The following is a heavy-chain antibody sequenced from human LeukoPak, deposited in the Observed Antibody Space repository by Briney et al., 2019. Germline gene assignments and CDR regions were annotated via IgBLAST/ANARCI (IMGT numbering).Heavy chain of an antibody. Sequence: SETLSLTCAVSGGCFSGYYWSWLWKPQRKGKEWIGEISDSGSTNYNPSLKSRVTISVDTSKNQFSLKLSSVTAADTAVYYCARWDCDILTGYYRRPALMVVWCKESRVTVSS. CDR1: GGCFSGYY. CDR2: ISDSGST. J-gene: IGHJ6*04. D-gene: IGHD3-9*01. CDR3: ARWDCDILTGYYRRPALMVV. V-gene: IGHV4-34*01.